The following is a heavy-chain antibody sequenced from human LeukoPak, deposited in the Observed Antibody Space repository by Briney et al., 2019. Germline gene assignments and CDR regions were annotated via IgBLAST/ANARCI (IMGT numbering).Heavy chain of an antibody. J-gene: IGHJ4*02. CDR3: ARTEIAADVTCFDY. Sequence: PGGSLRLSCAASGFTFSSYGMHWVRQAPGKALEWVAVIWYDGSNKYYADSVKGRFTISRDNSKNTLYLQMNSLRAEDTAVYYCARTEIAADVTCFDYWGQGTLVTVSS. CDR1: GFTFSSYG. CDR2: IWYDGSNK. V-gene: IGHV3-33*01. D-gene: IGHD6-13*01.